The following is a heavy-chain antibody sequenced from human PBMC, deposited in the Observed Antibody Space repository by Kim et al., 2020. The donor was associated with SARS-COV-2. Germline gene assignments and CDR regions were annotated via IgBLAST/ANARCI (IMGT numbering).Heavy chain of an antibody. V-gene: IGHV3-30*04. Sequence: GGSLRLSCAASGFTFSSYAMHWVRQAPGKGLEWVAVISYDGSNKYYADSVKGRFTISRDNSKNTLYLQMNSLRAEDTAVYYCASHFSGAAAGSDAFDIWGQGTMVTVSS. J-gene: IGHJ3*02. CDR1: GFTFSSYA. D-gene: IGHD6-13*01. CDR2: ISYDGSNK. CDR3: ASHFSGAAAGSDAFDI.